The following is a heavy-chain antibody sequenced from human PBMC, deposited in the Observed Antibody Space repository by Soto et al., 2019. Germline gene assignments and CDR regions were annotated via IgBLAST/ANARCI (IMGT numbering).Heavy chain of an antibody. Sequence: GGSLRLSCAASGFTFSDYYMSWIRQAPGKGLEWIGYIYYSGSTNYNPSLKGRFTISRDNSKNTLYLQMNSLRAEDTAVYYCARDCYDFWSGYRPDYYYYYYGMDVWGQGTTVTVSS. CDR1: GFTFSDYY. CDR3: ARDCYDFWSGYRPDYYYYYYGMDV. J-gene: IGHJ6*02. V-gene: IGHV3-66*01. CDR2: IYYSGST. D-gene: IGHD3-3*01.